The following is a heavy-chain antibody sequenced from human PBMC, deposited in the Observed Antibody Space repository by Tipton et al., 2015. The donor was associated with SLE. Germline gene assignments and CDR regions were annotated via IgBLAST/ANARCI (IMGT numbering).Heavy chain of an antibody. D-gene: IGHD6-13*01. J-gene: IGHJ4*02. V-gene: IGHV3-74*01. CDR3: AKASAEAAAGTFDY. CDR1: GFTFSSYW. Sequence: SLRLSCAASGFTFSSYWMHWVRQAPGKGLVWVSRINSDGSSISYADSVKGRFTISRDNAKNTLYLQMNSLRAEDTAVYYCAKASAEAAAGTFDYWGQGTLVTVSS. CDR2: INSDGSSI.